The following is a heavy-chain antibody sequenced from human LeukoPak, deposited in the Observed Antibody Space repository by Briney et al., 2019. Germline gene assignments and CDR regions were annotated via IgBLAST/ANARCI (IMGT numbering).Heavy chain of an antibody. CDR2: ISVYNGDT. CDR3: ARVGGYYFAPDY. V-gene: IGHV1-18*01. J-gene: IGHJ4*02. CDR1: GYTFSSYG. Sequence: GASVKVSCKASGYTFSSYGISWVRQAPGQGLEWMGWISVYNGDTNYAQKVQGRVTMTTDTSASTAYMDLRSLRSDDTAVYYCARVGGYYFAPDYWGQGTLVTVSS. D-gene: IGHD2-15*01.